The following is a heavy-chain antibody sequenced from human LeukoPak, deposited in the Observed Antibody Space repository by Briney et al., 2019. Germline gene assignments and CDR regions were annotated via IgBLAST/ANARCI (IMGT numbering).Heavy chain of an antibody. CDR3: VREDLDTALAD. CDR2: IYSGGST. V-gene: IGHV3-53*01. CDR1: GFTVSSNY. J-gene: IGHJ4*02. Sequence: PGGSLRLSCAASGFTVSSNYMSWVRQAPGKGLEWVSVIYSGGSTYYADSVKGRFTISRDNSKNTLYLQMNSLRAEDTAVYYCVREDLDTALADWGQGTLVTVSS. D-gene: IGHD5-18*01.